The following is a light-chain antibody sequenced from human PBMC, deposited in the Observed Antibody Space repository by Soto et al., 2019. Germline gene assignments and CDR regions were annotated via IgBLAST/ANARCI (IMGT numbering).Light chain of an antibody. CDR2: GNS. V-gene: IGLV1-40*01. CDR3: QSYDSTLSAV. J-gene: IGLJ1*01. CDR1: SSNIGAGYD. Sequence: QPVLTQPPSVSGAPGQRVTISCTGSSSNIGAGYDVHWYQQLPGTAPKLLIFGNSHRPSGVPDRFSGSKSGTSASLAITGLQAEDEADYYCQSYDSTLSAVFGTGTKVTVL.